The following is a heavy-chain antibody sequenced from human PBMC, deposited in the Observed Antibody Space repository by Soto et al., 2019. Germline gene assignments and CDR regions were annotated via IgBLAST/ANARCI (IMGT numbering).Heavy chain of an antibody. CDR3: ASDFEGSYGYGPFEY. Sequence: GGSLRLSCAASGFTFSSYWMSWVRQAPGKGLEWVANIKQDGSEKYYVDSVKGRFTISRDNAKNSLYLQMNSLRAEETAVYYCASDFEGSYGYGPFEYCGQGTLVTVSP. CDR1: GFTFSSYW. D-gene: IGHD5-18*01. CDR2: IKQDGSEK. J-gene: IGHJ4*02. V-gene: IGHV3-7*03.